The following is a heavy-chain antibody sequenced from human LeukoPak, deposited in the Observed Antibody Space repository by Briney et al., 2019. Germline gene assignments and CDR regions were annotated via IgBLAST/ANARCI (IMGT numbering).Heavy chain of an antibody. D-gene: IGHD5-18*01. CDR2: ISSKAYRGTT. CDR1: GWTFGDHA. J-gene: IGHJ6*02. Sequence: GRSLTLSCPAFGWTFGDHAMSWLRQAPGKGLEWVGFISSKAYRGTTQYSASARCTFTISKDDSTSIAHLQRHSVKAEDTAVYSCTRGRIQLWFYYGMDVWGQGTTVIVSS. CDR3: TRGRIQLWFYYGMDV. V-gene: IGHV3-49*03.